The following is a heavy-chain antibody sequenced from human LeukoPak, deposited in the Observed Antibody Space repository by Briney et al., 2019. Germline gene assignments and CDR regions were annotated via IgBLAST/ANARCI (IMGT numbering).Heavy chain of an antibody. CDR3: ARGANLVRVIQLDY. CDR1: GYTFTSYG. Sequence: ASVKVSCKASGYTFTSYGISWVRQAPGQGLEWMGWISGSNGNTNYAQKLQGRVTMTTDTSTSTAYMELRSLRSDDTAVYYCARGANLVRVIQLDYWGQGTLVTVSS. CDR2: ISGSNGNT. V-gene: IGHV1-18*01. D-gene: IGHD2-21*01. J-gene: IGHJ4*02.